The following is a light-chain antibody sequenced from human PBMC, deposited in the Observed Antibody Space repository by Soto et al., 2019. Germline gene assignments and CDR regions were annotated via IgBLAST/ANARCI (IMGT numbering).Light chain of an antibody. CDR3: QQRSNWPPI. V-gene: IGKV3-11*01. J-gene: IGKJ5*01. CDR2: DAS. CDR1: QSVSSY. Sequence: EIGLTQSTATLSLSAGERATLSWWASQSVSSYLAWYQQKPGQAPRLLIYDASNRATGIPARFSGSGSGTDFTLTISSLEPEDFAVYYCQQRSNWPPIFGQGTRLEIK.